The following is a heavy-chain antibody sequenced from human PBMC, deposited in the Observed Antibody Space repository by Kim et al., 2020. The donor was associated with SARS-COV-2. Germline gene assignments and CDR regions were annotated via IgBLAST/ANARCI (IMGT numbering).Heavy chain of an antibody. D-gene: IGHD2-15*01. J-gene: IGHJ6*02. CDR2: IYYSGST. V-gene: IGHV4-39*01. CDR1: GGSISSSSYY. Sequence: SETLSLTCTVSGGSISSSSYYWGWIRQPPGKGLEWIGSIYYSGSTYYNPSLKSRVTISVDTSKNQFSLKLSSVTAADTAVYYCARAVAGGIWDYYYYGMDVWGQGTTVTVSS. CDR3: ARAVAGGIWDYYYYGMDV.